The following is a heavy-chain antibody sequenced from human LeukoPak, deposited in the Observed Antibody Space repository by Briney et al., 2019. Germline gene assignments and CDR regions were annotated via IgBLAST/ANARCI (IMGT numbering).Heavy chain of an antibody. J-gene: IGHJ3*02. CDR2: IYTSGST. V-gene: IGHV4-4*07. D-gene: IGHD2-15*01. CDR3: ARDGYCSGGSCYSGYAFDI. Sequence: SETLSLTCTVSGGSISSYYWSWIRQPAGKGLEWIGRIYTSGSTNYNPSLKSRVTMSVDTSKNQFSLKLSSVPAADTAVYYCARDGYCSGGSCYSGYAFDIWGQGTMVTVSS. CDR1: GGSISSYY.